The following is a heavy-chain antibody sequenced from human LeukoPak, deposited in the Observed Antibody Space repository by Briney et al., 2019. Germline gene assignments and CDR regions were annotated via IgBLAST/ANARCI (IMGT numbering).Heavy chain of an antibody. CDR1: GFTFSSYS. D-gene: IGHD1-26*01. J-gene: IGHJ4*02. Sequence: GGSLRLSCAASGFTFSSYSMNWVRQAPGKGLEWVAVISYDGSNKYYADSVKGRFTISRDNSKNTLYLQMNSLRAEDTAVYYCARDSTFSGSYFDYWGQGTLVTVSS. V-gene: IGHV3-30*03. CDR3: ARDSTFSGSYFDY. CDR2: ISYDGSNK.